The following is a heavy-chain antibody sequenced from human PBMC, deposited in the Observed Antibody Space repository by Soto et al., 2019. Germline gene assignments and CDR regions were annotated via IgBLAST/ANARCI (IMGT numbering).Heavy chain of an antibody. J-gene: IGHJ5*02. CDR1: GYTFTSYC. CDR2: ISGYNGNT. D-gene: IGHD2-15*01. CDR3: ARDQQIGSNWFDP. V-gene: IGHV1-18*04. Sequence: ASGKVSCKASGYTFTSYCISWVRQSPVQGLEWMGWISGYNGNTNYAQKLQGRVTMTTDTSTSTAYMELRSLRSDDTAVYYCARDQQIGSNWFDPWGQGTLVTVSS.